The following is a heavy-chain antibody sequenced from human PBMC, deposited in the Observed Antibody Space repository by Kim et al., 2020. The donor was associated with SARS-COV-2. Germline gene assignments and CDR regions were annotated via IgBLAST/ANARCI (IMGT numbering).Heavy chain of an antibody. CDR1: GGSISSRCYY. J-gene: IGHJ4*02. D-gene: IGHD3-22*01. V-gene: IGHV4-39*01. CDR2: IYYSGNT. Sequence: SETLSLTCTVSGGSISSRCYYWGWIRQPPGKGLEWIGTIYYSGNTYYNPYLKSRVTISVDTSKNQFSLKLSSVTAADTAVYYCARLRADNSGYWGQGTLVTVSS. CDR3: ARLRADNSGY.